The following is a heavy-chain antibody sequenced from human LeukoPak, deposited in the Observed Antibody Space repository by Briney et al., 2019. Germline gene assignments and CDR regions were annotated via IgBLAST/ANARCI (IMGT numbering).Heavy chain of an antibody. J-gene: IGHJ6*03. CDR2: INPSGGST. Sequence: ASVKVSCKASGYTFTSYYMHWVRQAPGQGLEWMGIINPSGGSTSYAQKFQGRVTMTRDTSTSPAYMELSSLRSEDTAVYYCARVPGPGHMDVWGKGTTVTVSS. V-gene: IGHV1-46*03. D-gene: IGHD1-1*01. CDR3: ARVPGPGHMDV. CDR1: GYTFTSYY.